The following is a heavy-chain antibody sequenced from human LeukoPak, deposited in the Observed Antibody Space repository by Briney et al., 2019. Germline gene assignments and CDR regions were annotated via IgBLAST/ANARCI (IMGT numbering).Heavy chain of an antibody. CDR1: GGSISSYY. Sequence: SETLSLTCTAAGGSISSYYWSWIRQPPGKGLEYIGFIYYGGTTKYNPSLKSRATISVDTSKNQFSLKLTSVTAADTAVYYSARGRYYYDSSGYYYDNWFDPWGQGTLVTVSS. D-gene: IGHD3-22*01. V-gene: IGHV4-59*01. J-gene: IGHJ5*02. CDR2: IYYGGTT. CDR3: ARGRYYYDSSGYYYDNWFDP.